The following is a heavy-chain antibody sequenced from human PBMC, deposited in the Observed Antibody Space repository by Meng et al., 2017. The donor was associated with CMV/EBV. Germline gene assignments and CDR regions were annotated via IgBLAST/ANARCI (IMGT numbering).Heavy chain of an antibody. V-gene: IGHV3-11*04. J-gene: IGHJ5*02. CDR2: ISSSGSTI. CDR1: GFTFSDYY. CDR3: ARGGGKVRFDP. Sequence: GESLKISCAASGFTFSDYYMSWIRQAPGKGLEWVSYISSSGSTIYYADSVKGRFTISRDNDKNSLYLQMNSLRAEDTAVYYCARGGGKVRFDPWGQGTLVTISS.